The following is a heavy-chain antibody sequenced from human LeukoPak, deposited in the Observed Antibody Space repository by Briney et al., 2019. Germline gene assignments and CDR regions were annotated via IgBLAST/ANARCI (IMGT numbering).Heavy chain of an antibody. Sequence: GGSLRLSCAASGFTFSSYAMSWVRQAPGKGLEWVSAISGSGGDTYYADSVKGRFTISRDKSKNTLSLQMNSLRAEDTAVYYCAKELEPTPFDYWGQGTLVTVSS. CDR2: ISGSGGDT. CDR1: GFTFSSYA. D-gene: IGHD1-1*01. V-gene: IGHV3-23*01. J-gene: IGHJ4*02. CDR3: AKELEPTPFDY.